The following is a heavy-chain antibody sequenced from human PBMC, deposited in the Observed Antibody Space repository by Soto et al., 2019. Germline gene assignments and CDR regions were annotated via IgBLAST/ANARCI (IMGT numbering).Heavy chain of an antibody. CDR1: GYTYIDYY. CDR2: INPHSGDT. Sequence: ASVKVSCKASGYTYIDYYIHWVRQAPGQGLEWMGCINPHSGDTNSPPKFQARVTMTRDTSNSTAYMELKRLYSSDKAVYHCARSGYPGSYHPYAFWGQGNLFTVSS. J-gene: IGHJ4*02. CDR3: ARSGYPGSYHPYAF. D-gene: IGHD1-26*01. V-gene: IGHV1-2*02.